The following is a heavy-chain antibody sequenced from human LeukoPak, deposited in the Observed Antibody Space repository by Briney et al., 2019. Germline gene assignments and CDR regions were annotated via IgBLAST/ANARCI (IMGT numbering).Heavy chain of an antibody. Sequence: KPSETLFLNCTGSGGSISSSSYYLGWIRQPPGKGLEWIGSIYYSGSTYYNPSLKSRVTISVDTSKNQFSLKLSSVTAADTAVYYRARHPVVTMGFDYWGQGTLVTVSS. CDR1: GGSISSSSYY. V-gene: IGHV4-39*01. CDR2: IYYSGST. D-gene: IGHD4-23*01. CDR3: ARHPVVTMGFDY. J-gene: IGHJ4*02.